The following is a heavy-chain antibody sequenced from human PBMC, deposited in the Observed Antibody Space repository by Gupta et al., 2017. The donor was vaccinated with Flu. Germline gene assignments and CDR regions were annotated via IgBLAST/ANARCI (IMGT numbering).Heavy chain of an antibody. CDR2: ISASGVT. D-gene: IGHD2-15*01. CDR3: VRGGYASNWYFDS. V-gene: IGHV3-23*01. Sequence: EVQLLKSGGDLIQPGDSLRLPCGVSGFTFVSYAMSWLRQAPGKGLEWVSAISASGVTYYADSVEGRFTISRDNSKDTLYLEMRNVRVEDTAVYFCVRGGYASNWYFDSWGQGAQVIVSS. CDR1: GFTFVSYA. J-gene: IGHJ4*02.